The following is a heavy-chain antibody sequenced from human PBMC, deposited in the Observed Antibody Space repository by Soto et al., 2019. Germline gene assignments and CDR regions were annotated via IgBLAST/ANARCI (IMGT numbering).Heavy chain of an antibody. V-gene: IGHV1-18*01. CDR1: GYTFTSYG. Sequence: ASVKVSCKASGYTFTSYGISWVRQAPGQGLEWMGWISAYNGNTNYAQKLQGRVTMTTDTSTSTAYMELRSLRSDDTAVYYCASGHLYGTLTAYYYYMDVWGKGTTVTVSS. D-gene: IGHD2-21*02. CDR3: ASGHLYGTLTAYYYYMDV. CDR2: ISAYNGNT. J-gene: IGHJ6*03.